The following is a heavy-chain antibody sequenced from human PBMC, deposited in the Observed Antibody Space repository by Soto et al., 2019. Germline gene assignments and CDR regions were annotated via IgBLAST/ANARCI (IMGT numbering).Heavy chain of an antibody. CDR2: ISSSSSYI. J-gene: IGHJ4*02. Sequence: EVQLVESGGGLVKPGGSLRLSCAASGFTFSSYSMNWVRQAPGKGLEWVSSISSSSSYIYYADSVKGRFTISRDNAKNSLYLQMNSLRAEDTAVYYCARDPRDVDTAMVTGVLLWFGELLYFDYWGQGTLVTVSS. CDR1: GFTFSSYS. V-gene: IGHV3-21*01. CDR3: ARDPRDVDTAMVTGVLLWFGELLYFDY. D-gene: IGHD3-10*01.